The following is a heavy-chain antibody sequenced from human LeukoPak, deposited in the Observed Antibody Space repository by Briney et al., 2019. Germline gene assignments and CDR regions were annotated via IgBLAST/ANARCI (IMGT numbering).Heavy chain of an antibody. D-gene: IGHD4/OR15-4a*01. CDR2: IYSGGST. Sequence: GGSLRLSCAASGFTVSSNYMSWVRQASGKGLEWFSVIYSGGSTYYADSVKGRFTISRDNSKNTLYLQMNSLRAEDTAVYYCARDAYYGVYDYWGQGTLVTVSS. J-gene: IGHJ4*02. CDR1: GFTVSSNY. CDR3: ARDAYYGVYDY. V-gene: IGHV3-53*01.